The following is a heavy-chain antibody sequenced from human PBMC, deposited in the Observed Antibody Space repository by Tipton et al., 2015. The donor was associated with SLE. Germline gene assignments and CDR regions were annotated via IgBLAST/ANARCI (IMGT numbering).Heavy chain of an antibody. CDR3: ARGELIEGFDP. Sequence: TLSLTCSVAGLSMTTRPWWTWVRQPPGKGLEWVGEGHHTGGNNYNPSLRSRVTISMDTSKSQFSLTLKSVTAADTAVYFCARGELIEGFDPWGQGTLVTVAA. J-gene: IGHJ5*02. CDR1: GLSMTTRPW. D-gene: IGHD3-22*01. V-gene: IGHV4-4*01. CDR2: GHHTGGN.